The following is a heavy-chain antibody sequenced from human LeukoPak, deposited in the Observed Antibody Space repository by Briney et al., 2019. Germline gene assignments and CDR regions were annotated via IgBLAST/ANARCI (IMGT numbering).Heavy chain of an antibody. CDR2: IIPIFGTA. D-gene: IGHD3-16*02. CDR1: GGTFSSYA. J-gene: IGHJ6*03. Sequence: ASVKVSCKASGGTFSSYAISWVRQAPGQGLEWMGGIIPIFGTANYAQKFQGRVTITADESTSTAYMELSSLRSEDTAVYYCASLPIGKVYYYYYMDVWAKGPRSPSP. V-gene: IGHV1-69*13. CDR3: ASLPIGKVYYYYYMDV.